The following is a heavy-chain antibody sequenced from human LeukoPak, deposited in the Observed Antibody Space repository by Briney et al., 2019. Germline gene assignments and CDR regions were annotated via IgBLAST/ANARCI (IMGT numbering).Heavy chain of an antibody. V-gene: IGHV1-69*05. Sequence: SVKVSCKASGGTFSSYAISWVRQAPGQGLEWMGGIIPIFGTANYTQKSQGRVTITTDESTSTAYMELSSLRSEDTAVYYCAREAGYSSSWSYYFDYWGQGTLVTVSS. CDR2: IIPIFGTA. J-gene: IGHJ4*02. D-gene: IGHD6-13*01. CDR1: GGTFSSYA. CDR3: AREAGYSSSWSYYFDY.